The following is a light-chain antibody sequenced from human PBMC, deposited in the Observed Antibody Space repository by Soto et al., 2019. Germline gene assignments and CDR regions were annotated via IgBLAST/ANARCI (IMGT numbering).Light chain of an antibody. V-gene: IGKV3-20*01. CDR1: QSVSSSF. Sequence: EIGLTQSPGTLSLSPGERATLSCRASQSVSSSFFAWYQQKPGQAPSLLIYGASSRATGIPDRFSGSGSGTDFTLTISRLQPEDFAVYYCQQYDSSPWTFGQGTKVEIK. CDR2: GAS. J-gene: IGKJ1*01. CDR3: QQYDSSPWT.